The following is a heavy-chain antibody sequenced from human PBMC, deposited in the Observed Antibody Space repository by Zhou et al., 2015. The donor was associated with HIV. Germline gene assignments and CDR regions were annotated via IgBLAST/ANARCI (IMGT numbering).Heavy chain of an antibody. Sequence: QVQLVQSGAEVKKPGSSVKVSCKASGGTFSGSDLSGCAGPWQGLEWMGGITPMFDIHKYAQKFRARLTISVDKITDTAYMELSSLTSEDTAIYFCARSSVNHDDAFDLWGQGTNLIVSS. D-gene: IGHD1-14*01. CDR1: GGTFSGSD. J-gene: IGHJ3*01. CDR2: ITPMFDIH. CDR3: ARSSVNHDDAFDL. V-gene: IGHV1-69*17.